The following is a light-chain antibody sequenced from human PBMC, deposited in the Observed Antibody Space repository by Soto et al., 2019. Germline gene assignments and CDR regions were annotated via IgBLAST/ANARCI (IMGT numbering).Light chain of an antibody. V-gene: IGKV1-9*01. Sequence: IQLTQSPSSLSASVGDRVTITCRASQGISSYLAWYQQKPGKAPKLLIYAASTLQSGVPSRFSGSGSGTDFTLTISSLQPEDFATYSCQQLNSYPWKFGQGTKVDIK. CDR2: AAS. CDR1: QGISSY. CDR3: QQLNSYPWK. J-gene: IGKJ1*01.